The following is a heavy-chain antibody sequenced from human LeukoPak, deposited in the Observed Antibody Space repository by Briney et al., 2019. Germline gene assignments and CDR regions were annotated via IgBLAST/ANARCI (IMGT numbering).Heavy chain of an antibody. D-gene: IGHD1-26*01. CDR3: ARDSGSPLEPDGMDV. J-gene: IGHJ6*02. V-gene: IGHV1-46*01. CDR2: INPSGGST. Sequence: ASVKVSCKASGYTFTSYYMHWVRQAPGQGLEWMGIINPSGGSTSYAQKFQGRVTMTRDTSTSTVYMELSSLRSEDTAVYYCARDSGSPLEPDGMDVWGQGTTVTVSS. CDR1: GYTFTSYY.